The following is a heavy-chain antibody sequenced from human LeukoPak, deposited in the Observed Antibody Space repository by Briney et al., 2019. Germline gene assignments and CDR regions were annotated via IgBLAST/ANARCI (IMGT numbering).Heavy chain of an antibody. V-gene: IGHV3-74*01. J-gene: IGHJ3*02. CDR3: ARGHSGSYQRTDAFDI. D-gene: IGHD1-26*01. Sequence: GGSLRLSCAASGFTFSSYWMHWVRQAPGKGLVWVSRIDSDGSTTDYADSVRGRFTISRDNAKNSLYLQMDSLRAEDTAVYYCARGHSGSYQRTDAFDIWGQGTMVTVSS. CDR2: IDSDGSTT. CDR1: GFTFSSYW.